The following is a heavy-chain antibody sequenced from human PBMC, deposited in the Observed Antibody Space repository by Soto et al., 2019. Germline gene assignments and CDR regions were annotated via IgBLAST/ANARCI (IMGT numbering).Heavy chain of an antibody. CDR1: GYTFTSYY. D-gene: IGHD2-2*01. CDR3: ARVLGEIVVVPAAGAFDI. CDR2: INPSGGST. V-gene: IGHV1-46*01. Sequence: ASVKVSCKASGYTFTSYYMHWVRQAPGQGLEWMGIINPSGGSTSYAQKFQGRVTMTRDTSTSTVYMELSSLRSEDTAVYYCARVLGEIVVVPAAGAFDIWGQGTMVTVSS. J-gene: IGHJ3*02.